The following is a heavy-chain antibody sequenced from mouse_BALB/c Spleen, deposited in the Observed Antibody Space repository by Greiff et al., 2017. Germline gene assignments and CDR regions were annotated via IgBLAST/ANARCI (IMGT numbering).Heavy chain of an antibody. J-gene: IGHJ4*01. Sequence: EVQLQQSGAELVRSGASVKLSCTASGFNIKDYYMHWVKQRPEQGLEWIGWIDPENGDTEYAPKFQGKATMTADTSSNTAYLQLSSLTSEDTAVYYCNALYYGNYRSAMDYWGQGTSVTVSS. CDR3: NALYYGNYRSAMDY. D-gene: IGHD2-1*01. V-gene: IGHV14-4*02. CDR2: IDPENGDT. CDR1: GFNIKDYY.